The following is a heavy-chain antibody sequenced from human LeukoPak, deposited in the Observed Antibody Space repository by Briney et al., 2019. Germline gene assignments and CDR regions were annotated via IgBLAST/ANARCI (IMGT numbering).Heavy chain of an antibody. CDR3: ARGVLGAARPGHSFLYNWFDP. J-gene: IGHJ5*02. CDR2: INPNSGGT. D-gene: IGHD6-6*01. Sequence: GASVKVSCKASGYTFTGYYMHWVRQAPGQGLEWMGRINPNSGGTNYAQKFQGRVTMTRDTSISTAYMELSRLRSDDTAVYYCARGVLGAARPGHSFLYNWFDPWGQGTLVTVSS. CDR1: GYTFTGYY. V-gene: IGHV1-2*06.